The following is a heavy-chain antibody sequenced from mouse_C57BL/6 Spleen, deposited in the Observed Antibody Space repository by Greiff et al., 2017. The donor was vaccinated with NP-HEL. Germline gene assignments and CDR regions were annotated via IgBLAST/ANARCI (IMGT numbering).Heavy chain of an antibody. CDR2: IYPGSGST. CDR1: GYTFTSYW. CDR3: ARGSYYYGSSYAMDY. D-gene: IGHD1-1*01. Sequence: VQLQQPGAELVKPGASVKMSCKASGYTFTSYWITWVKQRPGQGLEWIGDIYPGSGSTNYNEKFKSKATLTVDTSSSTAYMQLSSLTSEDSAVYYCARGSYYYGSSYAMDYWGQGTSVTVSS. V-gene: IGHV1-55*01. J-gene: IGHJ4*01.